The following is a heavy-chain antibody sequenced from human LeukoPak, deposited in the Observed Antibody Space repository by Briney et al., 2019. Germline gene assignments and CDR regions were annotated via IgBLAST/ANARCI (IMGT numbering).Heavy chain of an antibody. J-gene: IGHJ3*02. CDR1: NFSITSNYY. CDR3: ARELEGTYYYDSSGPDAFDI. D-gene: IGHD3-22*01. V-gene: IGHV4-38-2*02. CDR2: IYHAGAT. Sequence: SETLSLTCTVSNFSITSNYYWVWIRQPPGKRLEWIGSIYHAGATFYNPSLKSRVTISVDTSKNQFSLKLSSVTAADTAVYYCARELEGTYYYDSSGPDAFDIWGQGTMVTVSS.